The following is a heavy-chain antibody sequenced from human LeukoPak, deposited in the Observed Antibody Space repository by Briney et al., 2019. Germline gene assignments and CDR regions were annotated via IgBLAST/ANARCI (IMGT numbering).Heavy chain of an antibody. CDR1: GFALSSLW. Sequence: GGSLRLSCAASGFALSSLWMTWVRQVPGRGPEWVANVNRDGSETYYLDSVKGRFAISKDNAKNSLYLQMNSLRAEDTALYHCARNNGMDVWGQGTTVIVSS. J-gene: IGHJ6*02. V-gene: IGHV3-7*03. CDR3: ARNNGMDV. CDR2: VNRDGSET.